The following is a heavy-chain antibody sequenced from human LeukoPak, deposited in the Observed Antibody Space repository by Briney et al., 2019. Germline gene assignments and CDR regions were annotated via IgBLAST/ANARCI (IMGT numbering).Heavy chain of an antibody. CDR3: AKTFPYGTTWYGFCDY. D-gene: IGHD3-3*01. J-gene: IGHJ4*02. V-gene: IGHV3-30*02. CDR2: IRYDGSNK. Sequence: GGSLRLSCAASGFTFSSYGMHWVRQAPGKGLEWVAFIRYDGSNKYYADSVKGRFTISRDNSKNMLYLQMNSLRAEDTAVYYCAKTFPYGTTWYGFCDYWGQGALVTVSS. CDR1: GFTFSSYG.